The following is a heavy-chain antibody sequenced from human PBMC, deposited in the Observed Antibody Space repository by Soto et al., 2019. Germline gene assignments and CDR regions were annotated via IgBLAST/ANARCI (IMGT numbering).Heavy chain of an antibody. CDR2: IYATGDT. CDR1: GASLSRYY. V-gene: IGHV4-4*07. CDR3: VRDGTKNLRDRFEP. Sequence: SETLSLTCTVSGASLSRYYWSWIRQPPGKGLEWSGRIYATGDTDYNPSLKSRISMSVDMSKKQFSLTLRSVTAADTAIYYCVRDGTKNLRDRFEPWGRGILVTVSS. D-gene: IGHD1-26*01. J-gene: IGHJ5*02.